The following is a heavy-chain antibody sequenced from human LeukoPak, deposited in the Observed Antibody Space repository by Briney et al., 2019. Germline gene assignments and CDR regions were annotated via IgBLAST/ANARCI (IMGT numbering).Heavy chain of an antibody. J-gene: IGHJ4*02. CDR1: GYTFTSYY. CDR3: ARGEDSSSWCFDY. V-gene: IGHV1-46*01. Sequence: EASVKVSCKASGYTFTSYYMHWVRQAPGQGLEWMGIISPTVGTTSYAQKFQGRVTITRDTSTTTVYMELSSLRSEDTAVYYCARGEDSSSWCFDYWGQGTLVTVSS. CDR2: ISPTVGTT. D-gene: IGHD6-13*01.